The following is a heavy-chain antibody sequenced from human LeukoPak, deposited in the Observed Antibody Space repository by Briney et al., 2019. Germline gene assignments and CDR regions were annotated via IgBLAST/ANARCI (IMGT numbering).Heavy chain of an antibody. Sequence: GGSLRLSCAASGFTFSSYAIHWVRQAPGKGLEWVIVISYDGSEKYYSDSVRGRFTISRDNSKNTLYLQMNSLRAEDTAIYYCARNKHDSSGKIFDYWGQGTLATVSS. CDR2: ISYDGSEK. D-gene: IGHD3-22*01. J-gene: IGHJ4*02. CDR3: ARNKHDSSGKIFDY. V-gene: IGHV3-30-3*01. CDR1: GFTFSSYA.